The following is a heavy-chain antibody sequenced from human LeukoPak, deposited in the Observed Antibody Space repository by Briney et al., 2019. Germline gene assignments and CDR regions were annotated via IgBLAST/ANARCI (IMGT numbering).Heavy chain of an antibody. CDR3: ARGTTTVTLDY. Sequence: ASVKVSCKASGYTFTSYGISWVRQAPGQGLEWMGWINPNSGGTNYAQKFQGRVTMTRDTSISTAYMELSRLRSDDTAVYYCARGTTTVTLDYWGQGTLVTVSS. CDR1: GYTFTSYG. J-gene: IGHJ4*02. V-gene: IGHV1-2*02. CDR2: INPNSGGT. D-gene: IGHD4-11*01.